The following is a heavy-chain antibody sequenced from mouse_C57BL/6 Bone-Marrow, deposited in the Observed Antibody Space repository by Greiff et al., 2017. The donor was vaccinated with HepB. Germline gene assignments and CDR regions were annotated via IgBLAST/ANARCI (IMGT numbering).Heavy chain of an antibody. CDR2: ISSGGSYT. CDR3: ARPHYGSSYFDY. V-gene: IGHV5-6*01. CDR1: GFTFSSYG. J-gene: IGHJ2*01. D-gene: IGHD1-1*01. Sequence: EVMLVESGGDLVKPGGSLKLSCAASGFTFSSYGMSWVRQTPDKRLEWVATISSGGSYTYYPDSVKGRFTISIDNAKNTLYLQMSSLKSEDTAMYYCARPHYGSSYFDYWGQGTTLTVSS.